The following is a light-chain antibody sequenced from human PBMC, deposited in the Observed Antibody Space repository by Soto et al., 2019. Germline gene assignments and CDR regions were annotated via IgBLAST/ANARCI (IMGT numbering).Light chain of an antibody. CDR1: QSVSSY. J-gene: IGKJ2*01. CDR2: DAS. Sequence: EIVLTQSPATLSLSPGERATLSCRASQSVSSYLAWYQQKPGQAPRLLIYDASNRATGIPARFSGSGSGTDVTLTISSLAPEDFAVYYCQQRSNWPPDTFGQGTKLEI. CDR3: QQRSNWPPDT. V-gene: IGKV3-11*01.